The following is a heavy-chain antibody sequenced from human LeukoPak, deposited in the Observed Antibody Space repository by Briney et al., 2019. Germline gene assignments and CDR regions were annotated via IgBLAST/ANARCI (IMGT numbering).Heavy chain of an antibody. V-gene: IGHV4-61*02. CDR1: GGSISSGSYY. CDR3: ARGGERYCSSTSCSLDY. CDR2: IYTSGST. J-gene: IGHJ4*02. D-gene: IGHD2-2*01. Sequence: SETLSLTCTVSGGSISSGSYYWSWIRQPAGKGLEWIGRIYTSGSTNYNPSLKSRVTISVGTSKNQFSLKLSSVTAADTAVYYCARGGERYCSSTSCSLDYWGQGTLVTVS.